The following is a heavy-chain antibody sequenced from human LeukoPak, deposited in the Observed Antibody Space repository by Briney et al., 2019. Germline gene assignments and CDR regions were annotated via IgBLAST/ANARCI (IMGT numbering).Heavy chain of an antibody. CDR3: ARGLAVATMASWFDP. CDR2: ISAYNGNT. V-gene: IGHV1-18*01. D-gene: IGHD5-12*01. J-gene: IGHJ5*02. Sequence: ASVKVSCKASGYTFTSYGISWVRQAPGQGLEWMGWISAYNGNTNYAQKLQGRVTMTTDTSTSTAYMELRSLRSDDTAVYYCARGLAVATMASWFDPWGQGTLVTVSS. CDR1: GYTFTSYG.